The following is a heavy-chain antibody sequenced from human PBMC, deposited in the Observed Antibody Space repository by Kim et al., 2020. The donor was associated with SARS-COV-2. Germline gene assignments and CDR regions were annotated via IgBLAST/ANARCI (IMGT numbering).Heavy chain of an antibody. CDR3: TRDFGGYSYGPRGSDAFDI. D-gene: IGHD5-18*01. CDR1: GFTFGDYA. CDR2: IRRKAYGGTT. V-gene: IGHV3-49*04. Sequence: GGSLRLSCTASGFTFGDYAMSWVRQAPGKGLEWVGFIRRKAYGGTTEYAASVKGRFTISRDDSKSIAYLQMNSLKTEDTAVYYCTRDFGGYSYGPRGSDAFDIWGQWTMVTVSS. J-gene: IGHJ3*02.